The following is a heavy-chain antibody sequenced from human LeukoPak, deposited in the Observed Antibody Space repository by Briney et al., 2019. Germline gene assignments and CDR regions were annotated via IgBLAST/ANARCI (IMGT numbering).Heavy chain of an antibody. V-gene: IGHV3-48*03. CDR2: ISRSGSTI. CDR3: ATDGGPAYSSSWYLY. J-gene: IGHJ4*02. D-gene: IGHD6-13*01. Sequence: GGSLRLSCAASGFTFSSYEMNWVRQAPGKGLEWVSYISRSGSTIYYADSVKGRFTISRDNAKNSLYLQMNSLRAEDTAVYYCATDGGPAYSSSWYLYWGQGSLVTVSS. CDR1: GFTFSSYE.